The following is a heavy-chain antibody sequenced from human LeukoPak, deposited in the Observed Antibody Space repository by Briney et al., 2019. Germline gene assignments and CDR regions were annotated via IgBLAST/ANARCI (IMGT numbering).Heavy chain of an antibody. CDR2: INPSGGST. J-gene: IGHJ4*02. D-gene: IGHD5-18*01. V-gene: IGHV1-46*01. CDR3: ARVGSGYSYGSPFDY. CDR1: GYTFTSYY. Sequence: ASVKVSCKASGYTFTSYYMHWVRQAPGQGLECMGIINPSGGSTSYAQKFQGRVTMTRDTSTSTVYMELSSLRSEDTAVYYCARVGSGYSYGSPFDYGSQGTLVTVSS.